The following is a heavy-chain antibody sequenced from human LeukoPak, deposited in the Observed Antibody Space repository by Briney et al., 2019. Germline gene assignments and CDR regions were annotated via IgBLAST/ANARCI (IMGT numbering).Heavy chain of an antibody. Sequence: GASVKVSCEASGYTFTSYDINWVRQATGQGLEWMGWMNPNSGNTGYAQKFQGRVTITRNTSISTAYMELSSLRSEDTAVYYCARAEAYCGGDCYSDWFDPWGQGTLVTVSS. CDR3: ARAEAYCGGDCYSDWFDP. D-gene: IGHD2-21*01. CDR2: MNPNSGNT. CDR1: GYTFTSYD. V-gene: IGHV1-8*03. J-gene: IGHJ5*02.